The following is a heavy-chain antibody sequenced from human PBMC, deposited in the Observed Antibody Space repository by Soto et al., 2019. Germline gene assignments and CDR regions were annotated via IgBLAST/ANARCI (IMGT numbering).Heavy chain of an antibody. V-gene: IGHV1-18*01. J-gene: IGHJ4*02. Sequence: GASVKFSCKASGYTFTSYGISWVRQAPGQGLEWMGWISAYNGNTNYAQKLQGRVTMTTDTSTSTAYMELRSLRSDDTAVYYCARDLFGYLSDYSGPDTSGYWGQGTLVTVSS. CDR2: ISAYNGNT. CDR3: ARDLFGYLSDYSGPDTSGY. D-gene: IGHD5-12*01. CDR1: GYTFTSYG.